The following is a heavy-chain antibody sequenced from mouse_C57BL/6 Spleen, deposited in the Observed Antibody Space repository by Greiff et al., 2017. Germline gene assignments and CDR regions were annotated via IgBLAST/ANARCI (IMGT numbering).Heavy chain of an antibody. CDR3: AIPAYDYYFDY. Sequence: QVQLQQPGAELVKPGASVKVSCKASGYTFTSYWLHWVKQRPGQGLEWLGRIHPSDSDTNYNQKFKGKATLTVDKSSSTASMQLSSLTSEDSAVYYCAIPAYDYYFDYWGQGTTLTVSS. D-gene: IGHD2-4*01. V-gene: IGHV1-74*01. J-gene: IGHJ2*01. CDR1: GYTFTSYW. CDR2: IHPSDSDT.